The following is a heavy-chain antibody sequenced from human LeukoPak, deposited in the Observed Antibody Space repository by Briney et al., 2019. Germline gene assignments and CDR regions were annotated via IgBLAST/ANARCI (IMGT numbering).Heavy chain of an antibody. CDR3: ARNILTGLCPDY. CDR1: GYTFTSYG. Sequence: GASVKVSCNASGYTFTSYGISWVRQAPGQGLEWMGWISAYNSNTNYAQKLQGRVTMTTDTSTSTAYMELRSLRSDDTAVYYCARNILTGLCPDYWGQGTLVTVSS. CDR2: ISAYNSNT. D-gene: IGHD3-9*01. V-gene: IGHV1-18*01. J-gene: IGHJ4*02.